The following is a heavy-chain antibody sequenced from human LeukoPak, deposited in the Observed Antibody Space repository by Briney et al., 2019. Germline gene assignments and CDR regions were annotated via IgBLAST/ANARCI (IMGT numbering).Heavy chain of an antibody. V-gene: IGHV3-33*01. CDR1: GFTFSSYG. CDR2: IWYDGSNK. CDR3: ARDWGIDY. J-gene: IGHJ4*02. D-gene: IGHD3-16*01. Sequence: PGRSLRLSCAASGFTFSSYGMHWVRQAPGKGLEWVAVIWYDGSNKYYVDSVKGRFTISRDNAKNTLYLQMNSLTAEDTAVYYCARDWGIDYWGQGTLVTVSS.